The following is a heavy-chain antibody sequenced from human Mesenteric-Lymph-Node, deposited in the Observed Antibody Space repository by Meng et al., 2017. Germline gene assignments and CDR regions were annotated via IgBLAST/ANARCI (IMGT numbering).Heavy chain of an antibody. J-gene: IGHJ6*02. CDR3: ARGNYSSGWYVYYYYYGMDV. V-gene: IGHV3-21*01. D-gene: IGHD6-19*01. CDR1: GFTFSSYS. CDR2: ISSSSSYI. Sequence: GESLKISCAASGFTFSSYSMNWVRQAPGKGLEWVSSISSSSSYIYYADSVKGRFTISRDNAKNSLYLQMNSLRAEDTAVYYCARGNYSSGWYVYYYYYGMDVWGQGTTVTVSS.